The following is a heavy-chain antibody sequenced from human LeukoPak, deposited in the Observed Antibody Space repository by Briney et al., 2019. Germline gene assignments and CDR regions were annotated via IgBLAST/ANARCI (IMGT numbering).Heavy chain of an antibody. D-gene: IGHD1-26*01. CDR2: ISAYNGNT. CDR1: GYTFVNFG. CDR3: ARDLGYSGTRNFDY. Sequence: ASVKVSCRASGYTFVNFGLIWVRQAPGQGLEWMGWISAYNGNTNYAQKLQGRVTMTTDTSTSTAYMELRSLRSDDTAVYYCARDLGYSGTRNFDYWGQGTLVTVSS. V-gene: IGHV1-18*01. J-gene: IGHJ4*02.